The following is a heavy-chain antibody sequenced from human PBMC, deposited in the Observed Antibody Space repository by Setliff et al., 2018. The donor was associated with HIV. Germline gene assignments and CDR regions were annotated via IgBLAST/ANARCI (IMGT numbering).Heavy chain of an antibody. CDR2: ISTTGST. CDR3: ARLHGDFYFDL. Sequence: PSETLSLTCTVSGDSISSGSYFWIWIRQPAGKGLEWIGHISTTGSTNYNPSLKSRVIMSVDTSRNQFSLKLSSVTAADTAVYYCARLHGDFYFDLWGQGTLVTVSS. J-gene: IGHJ4*02. CDR1: GDSISSGSYF. V-gene: IGHV4-61*09. D-gene: IGHD4-17*01.